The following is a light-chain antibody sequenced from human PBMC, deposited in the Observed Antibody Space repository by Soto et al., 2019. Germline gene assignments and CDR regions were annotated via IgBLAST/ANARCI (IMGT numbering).Light chain of an antibody. J-gene: IGKJ1*01. CDR1: QSVYSS. CDR3: QQYGSSGT. Sequence: ETVMTQSPATLSVSPGERATLSCRASQSVYSSLAWYQQKPGQAPRLLIYGASSRATGIPDRFSGSGSGTDFTLTISRLEPEDFAVYYCQQYGSSGTFGQGTKVDIK. CDR2: GAS. V-gene: IGKV3-20*01.